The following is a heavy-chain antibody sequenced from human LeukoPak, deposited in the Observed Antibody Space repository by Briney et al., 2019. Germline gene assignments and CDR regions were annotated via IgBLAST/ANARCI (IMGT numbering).Heavy chain of an antibody. CDR1: AFTFSTYW. V-gene: IGHV3-7*01. D-gene: IGHD6-6*01. CDR2: IKEDGSEK. CDR3: ARTIATRPSGNYFHYMDV. J-gene: IGHJ6*03. Sequence: GSLRLSCSASAFTFSTYWMSWVRQAPGKGLEWVANIKEDGSEKDHVDSVKGRFTISRGNAKNSLYLQMNSLRAEDTAVYYCARTIATRPSGNYFHYMDVWGKGTTVTVSS.